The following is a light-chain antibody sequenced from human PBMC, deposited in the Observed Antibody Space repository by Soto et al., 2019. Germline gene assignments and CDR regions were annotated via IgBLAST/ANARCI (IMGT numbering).Light chain of an antibody. Sequence: DLQITQSPSSLSASVGDRITITSRASQGIRSDVAWYQRKPGKVPKRLIYAASNLQSGVPSRFSGSGSWAEFTLTISSLQPEDFATYYCLQHNTYPLTFGGGTKVEIK. CDR3: LQHNTYPLT. V-gene: IGKV1-17*01. CDR2: AAS. CDR1: QGIRSD. J-gene: IGKJ4*01.